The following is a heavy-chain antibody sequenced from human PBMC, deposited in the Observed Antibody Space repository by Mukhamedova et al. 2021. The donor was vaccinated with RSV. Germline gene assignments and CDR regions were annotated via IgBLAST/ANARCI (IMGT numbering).Heavy chain of an antibody. D-gene: IGHD2-2*01. Sequence: GKGLEWVGRIKRKSDDETTEYAAPVKGRFTISRDDSKETLYLQMNSLKTADTAVYYCATEASCSSTSCPGAFDFWGRGSLV. J-gene: IGHJ4*02. CDR2: IKRKSDDETT. V-gene: IGHV3-15*01. CDR3: ATEASCSSTSCPGAFDF.